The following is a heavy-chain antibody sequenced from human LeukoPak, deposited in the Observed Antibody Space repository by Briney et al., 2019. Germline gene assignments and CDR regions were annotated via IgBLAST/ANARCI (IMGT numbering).Heavy chain of an antibody. CDR3: ARVGGWEQLAY. CDR1: GFTFSSYE. CDR2: ISSNGGTI. Sequence: GGSLRLSCAASGFTFSSYEMNWVRQAPGKGLEWVSYISSNGGTISYPDPVKGRFTISRDNANNSLYLQMNSLRAEDTAVYYCARVGGWEQLAYWGQGTLVTVSS. J-gene: IGHJ4*02. D-gene: IGHD1/OR15-1a*01. V-gene: IGHV3-48*03.